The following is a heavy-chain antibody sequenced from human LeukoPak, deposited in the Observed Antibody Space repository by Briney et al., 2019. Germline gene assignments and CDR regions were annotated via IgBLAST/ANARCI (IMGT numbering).Heavy chain of an antibody. CDR3: ARGRPGLSAADDFDC. J-gene: IGHJ4*02. V-gene: IGHV3-7*05. Sequence: PGRSLRLSRAASGFTFSSHWMTWVRQAPGKGLEWVANIKQDGGDKYYVDSVKGRFTISRDNAKNSLYLQMNSLRAEDTAVYYCARGRPGLSAADDFDCWGQGTLVTVSS. CDR2: IKQDGGDK. CDR1: GFTFSSHW. D-gene: IGHD6-13*01.